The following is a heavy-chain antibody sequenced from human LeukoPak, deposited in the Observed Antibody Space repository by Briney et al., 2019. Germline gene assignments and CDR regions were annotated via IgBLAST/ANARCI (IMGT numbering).Heavy chain of an antibody. Sequence: GESLKISCKGSGYSFTSYWIGWVRQMPGKGLEWMRIIYPGDSDTRYSPSFQGQVTISADKSISTAYLQWSSLKASDTAMYYCARLGGRYSSGWPQKFFWFDPWGQGTLVTVSS. J-gene: IGHJ5*02. CDR3: ARLGGRYSSGWPQKFFWFDP. D-gene: IGHD6-19*01. CDR2: IYPGDSDT. CDR1: GYSFTSYW. V-gene: IGHV5-51*01.